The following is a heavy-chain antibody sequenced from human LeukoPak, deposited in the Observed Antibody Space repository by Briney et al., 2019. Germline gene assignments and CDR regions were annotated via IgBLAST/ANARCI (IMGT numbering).Heavy chain of an antibody. J-gene: IGHJ5*02. CDR2: IYPGDSDT. Sequence: GESLKIPCKGSGYSFTSYWIGWVRQMPGKGLEWMGIIYPGDSDTRYSPSFQGQVTISADKSISTAYLLWSSLKASDTAMYYCARQYTMVRGVIPWFDPWGQGTLVTVSS. D-gene: IGHD3-10*01. CDR1: GYSFTSYW. CDR3: ARQYTMVRGVIPWFDP. V-gene: IGHV5-51*01.